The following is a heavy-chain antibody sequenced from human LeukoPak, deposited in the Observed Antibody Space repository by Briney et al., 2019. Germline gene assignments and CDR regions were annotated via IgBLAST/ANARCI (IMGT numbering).Heavy chain of an antibody. CDR3: AKDQTVGPTTRPHLFDY. CDR1: GFTVSDTY. V-gene: IGHV3-53*01. J-gene: IGHJ4*02. D-gene: IGHD1-26*01. CDR2: IYSAGST. Sequence: GGSLRLSCAASGFTVSDTYMSWVRQAPGKGLEWVSFIYSAGSTYYADSVKGRFTISRDNSKNTLYLQMNSLRAEDTAVYYCAKDQTVGPTTRPHLFDYWGQGTLVSVSS.